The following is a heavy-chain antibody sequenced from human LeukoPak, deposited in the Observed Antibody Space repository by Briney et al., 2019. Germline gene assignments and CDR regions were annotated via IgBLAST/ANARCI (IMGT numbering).Heavy chain of an antibody. CDR3: ARDQLVGIAAAYDAFDI. D-gene: IGHD6-13*01. V-gene: IGHV4-59*12. Sequence: SETLSLTCTVSGVSISNYYWSWIRQPPGKGLEWIGYIYHSGSTYYNPSLKSRVTISVDRSKNQFSLKLSSVTAADTAVYYCARDQLVGIAAAYDAFDIWGQGTMVTVSS. J-gene: IGHJ3*02. CDR2: IYHSGST. CDR1: GVSISNYY.